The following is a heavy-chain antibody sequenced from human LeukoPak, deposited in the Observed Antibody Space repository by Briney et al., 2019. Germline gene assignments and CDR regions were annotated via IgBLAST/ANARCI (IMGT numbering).Heavy chain of an antibody. CDR1: GFTFSSYA. J-gene: IGHJ4*02. Sequence: GGSPRLSCAASGFTFSSYAMSWVRQAPGKGLEWVSAISAGSSTYYADSVKGRFTISRDNSKNTLYLQMNSLRAEDTAVYYCAKGGSTSPNGINDYWGQGTLVTVSS. CDR2: ISAGSST. D-gene: IGHD2-2*01. V-gene: IGHV3-23*01. CDR3: AKGGSTSPNGINDY.